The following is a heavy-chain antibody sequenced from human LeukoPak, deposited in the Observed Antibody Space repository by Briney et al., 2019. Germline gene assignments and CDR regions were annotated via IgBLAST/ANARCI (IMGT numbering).Heavy chain of an antibody. CDR2: IYTSGST. J-gene: IGHJ4*02. Sequence: SETLSLTCTVSAGSISGYFWTWIRQPAGKGLEWIGRIYTSGSTNYNPSLKSRVTMSLDTSKNQFSLKLSSVTAADTAVYYCARDTHCSSTTCYVGGFDYWGQGNLVTVSS. CDR1: AGSISGYF. CDR3: ARDTHCSSTTCYVGGFDY. D-gene: IGHD2-2*01. V-gene: IGHV4-4*07.